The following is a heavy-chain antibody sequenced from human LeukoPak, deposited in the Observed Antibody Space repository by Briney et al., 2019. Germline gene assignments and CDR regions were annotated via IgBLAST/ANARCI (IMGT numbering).Heavy chain of an antibody. Sequence: GSSVKVSCKASGGTFSSYAISWARQAPGQGLEWMGGIIPIFGTANYAQKFQGRVTITADESTSTAYMELSSLRSEDTAVYYCASLGPNYGSGSYSYEGDYWGQGTLVTVSS. D-gene: IGHD3-10*01. V-gene: IGHV1-69*01. CDR1: GGTFSSYA. CDR2: IIPIFGTA. CDR3: ASLGPNYGSGSYSYEGDY. J-gene: IGHJ4*02.